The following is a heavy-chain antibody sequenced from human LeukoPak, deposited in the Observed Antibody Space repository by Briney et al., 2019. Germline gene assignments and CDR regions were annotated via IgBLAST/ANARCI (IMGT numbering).Heavy chain of an antibody. CDR1: GFTFSSYA. J-gene: IGHJ4*02. D-gene: IGHD6-19*01. Sequence: GGSLRLSCAASGFTFSSYAMSWVRQAPGKGLEWVSAISGSGGSTYYADSVKGRFTISRDNSKSTLYLQMNSLRAEDTAVYYCATGYSSGPFDYWGQGTLVTVSS. V-gene: IGHV3-23*01. CDR3: ATGYSSGPFDY. CDR2: ISGSGGST.